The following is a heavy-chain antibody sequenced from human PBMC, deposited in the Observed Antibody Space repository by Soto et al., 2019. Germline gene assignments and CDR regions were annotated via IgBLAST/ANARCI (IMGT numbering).Heavy chain of an antibody. Sequence: QVQLVQSGAEVKTPGSSVKVSCKASGGTFSSYSINWVRQAPGQGLEWMGRLIPMFGTTDHAQRFQGRVTFTVDESTSPASMEVTNMTAEDTAVYYCARAVVLTFTRFYDIDVWGQGTTVTVSS. V-gene: IGHV1-69*18. CDR1: GGTFSSYS. D-gene: IGHD3-9*01. CDR3: ARAVVLTFTRFYDIDV. J-gene: IGHJ6*02. CDR2: LIPMFGTT.